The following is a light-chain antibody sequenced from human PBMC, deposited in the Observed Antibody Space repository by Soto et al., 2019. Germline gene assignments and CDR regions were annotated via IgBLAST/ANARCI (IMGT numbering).Light chain of an antibody. Sequence: DIVLTQSPDSLSVSLGERATINCKSSQSVFFSSNSLNYLAWYQQKPGQPPKVLFYWASTRESGVPDRFSASGSGTDFTLTISALQAEDVAVYYCQQYLSIPPGTFGPGTKVDIK. CDR1: QSVFFSSNSLNY. J-gene: IGKJ3*01. CDR3: QQYLSIPPGT. V-gene: IGKV4-1*01. CDR2: WAS.